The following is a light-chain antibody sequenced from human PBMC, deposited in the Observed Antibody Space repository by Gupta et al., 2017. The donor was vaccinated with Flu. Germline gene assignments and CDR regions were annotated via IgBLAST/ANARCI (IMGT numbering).Light chain of an antibody. CDR1: SSNIGAGYD. Sequence: QSVLTQPPSVSWTPGQTVPIPCPRSSSNIGAGYDVHWYQQLPGTAPKLLIYGNSNRPSGVPDRFSGSKSGTSASLAITGLQAEDEADYYCQSYDSSLSGSGVFGGGTKLTVL. CDR3: QSYDSSLSGSGV. V-gene: IGLV1-40*01. CDR2: GNS. J-gene: IGLJ3*02.